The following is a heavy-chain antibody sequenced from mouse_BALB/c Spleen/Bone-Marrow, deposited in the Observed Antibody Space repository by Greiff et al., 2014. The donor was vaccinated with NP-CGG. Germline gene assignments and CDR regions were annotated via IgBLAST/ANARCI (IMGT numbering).Heavy chain of an antibody. J-gene: IGHJ4*01. CDR2: IHYSGTT. CDR1: GYSITSYYS. D-gene: IGHD4-1*01. Sequence: VQLQQSGPDLVKPSQSLSLTCTVTGYSITSYYSWHWIRQFPGNKLEWMGYIHYSGTTVYNPSLKSRISITRDTSNNQFFLQLNSVTTEDTATYDCARFAGTPYTMDYWGQGTSVTVSS. CDR3: ARFAGTPYTMDY. V-gene: IGHV3-1*02.